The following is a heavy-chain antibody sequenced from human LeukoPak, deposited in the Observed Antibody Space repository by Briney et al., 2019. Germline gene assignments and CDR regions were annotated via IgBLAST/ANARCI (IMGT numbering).Heavy chain of an antibody. CDR2: INHSGST. V-gene: IGHV4-34*01. J-gene: IGHJ6*02. D-gene: IGHD2-15*01. Sequence: KTSETLSLTCAVYGGSFSGYYWSWIRQPPGKGLEWIGEINHSGSTNYNPSLKSRVTISVDTSKNQFSLKLSSVTAADTAVYYCARGAHSYVLGYCSGGSCYPLLPYGMDVWGQGTTVTVSS. CDR1: GGSFSGYY. CDR3: ARGAHSYVLGYCSGGSCYPLLPYGMDV.